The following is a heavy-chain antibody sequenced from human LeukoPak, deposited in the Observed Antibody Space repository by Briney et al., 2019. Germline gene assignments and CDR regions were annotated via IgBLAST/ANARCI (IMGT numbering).Heavy chain of an antibody. D-gene: IGHD3-22*01. J-gene: IGHJ4*02. V-gene: IGHV4-30-4*07. CDR1: GGSISSGGYS. Sequence: SETLSLTCTVSGGSISSGGYSWSWIRQPPGKGLEWIGYIYYSGSTYYNPSLKSRVTISVDTSKNQFSLKLSSVTAADTAVYXCARENRGYYDSSGYSLPLIDYWGQGTLVTVSS. CDR2: IYYSGST. CDR3: ARENRGYYDSSGYSLPLIDY.